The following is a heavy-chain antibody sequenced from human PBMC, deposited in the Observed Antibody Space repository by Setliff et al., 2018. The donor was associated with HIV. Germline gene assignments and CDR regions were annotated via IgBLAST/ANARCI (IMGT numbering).Heavy chain of an antibody. CDR2: MRNKDYSYIT. CDR1: GFTFSDHY. J-gene: IGHJ4*02. CDR3: TRNQGSSFGHGFDY. Sequence: PGGSLRLSCAASGFTFSDHYMDWVRQAPGKGLEWVGRMRNKDYSYITDYAASVEGRFTISRDDLKNSLFLQMNILKTEDTAVYYCTRNQGSSFGHGFDYWGRGTLVTVSS. D-gene: IGHD3-3*01. V-gene: IGHV3-72*01.